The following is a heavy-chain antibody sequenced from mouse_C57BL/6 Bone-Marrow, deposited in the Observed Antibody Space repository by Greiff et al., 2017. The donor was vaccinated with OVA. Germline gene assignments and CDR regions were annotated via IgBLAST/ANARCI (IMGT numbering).Heavy chain of an antibody. J-gene: IGHJ2*01. D-gene: IGHD1-1*01. Sequence: QVQLQQPGAELVKPGASVKLSCKASGYTFTSYWMQWVKQRPGQGLEWIGEIDPSDSYTNYNQKFKGKATLTVDTSSSTAYMQLSSLTSEDSAVYYCAGYYYGSSNWGQGTTLTVSS. CDR2: IDPSDSYT. CDR3: AGYYYGSSN. V-gene: IGHV1-50*01. CDR1: GYTFTSYW.